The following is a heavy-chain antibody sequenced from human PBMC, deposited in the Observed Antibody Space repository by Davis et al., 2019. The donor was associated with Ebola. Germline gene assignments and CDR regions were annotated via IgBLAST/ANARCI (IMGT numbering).Heavy chain of an antibody. Sequence: PSETLSLTCTVSGGSISSHYWIWIRQPPGKGLEWIGRIYMTGSTNYNPSLKSRVYMSLDASKSQFSLRLNSVTAADTAVYYCARASGTGTTSSLFDYWGQGTLVTVSS. J-gene: IGHJ4*02. CDR2: IYMTGST. CDR1: GGSISSHY. CDR3: ARASGTGTTSSLFDY. D-gene: IGHD1-1*01. V-gene: IGHV4-4*07.